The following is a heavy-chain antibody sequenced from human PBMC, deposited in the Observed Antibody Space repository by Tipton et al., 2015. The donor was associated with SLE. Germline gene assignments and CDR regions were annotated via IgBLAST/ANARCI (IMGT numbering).Heavy chain of an antibody. J-gene: IGHJ6*03. CDR3: ARGYKELSRQWLATVYMDV. D-gene: IGHD6-19*01. CDR2: INHSGRT. Sequence: TLSLTCTVYTGSFSGYFWSWIRQPPGKGLEWIGEINHSGRTNYNPSLKSRVTISGDTSKNQFSLRLSSVTAADTAVYYCARGYKELSRQWLATVYMDVWGKGTTVTVS. CDR1: TGSFSGYF. V-gene: IGHV4-34*01.